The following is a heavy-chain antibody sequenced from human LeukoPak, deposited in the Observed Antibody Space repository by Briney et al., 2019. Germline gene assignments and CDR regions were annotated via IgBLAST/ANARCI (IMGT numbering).Heavy chain of an antibody. V-gene: IGHV3-30*18. D-gene: IGHD2-21*02. CDR2: ISYDGSNK. CDR1: GFTFSSYG. J-gene: IGHJ4*02. Sequence: GGSLRLSCAASGFTFSSYGMHWVRQAPGKGREWVAVISYDGSNKYYADSVKGRFTISRDNSKNTLYLQMNSLRAEDTAVYYCAKDRGGDCPYGCLYWGQGTLVTVSS. CDR3: AKDRGGDCPYGCLY.